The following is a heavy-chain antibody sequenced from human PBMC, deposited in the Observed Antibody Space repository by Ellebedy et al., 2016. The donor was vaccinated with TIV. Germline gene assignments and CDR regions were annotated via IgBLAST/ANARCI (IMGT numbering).Heavy chain of an antibody. Sequence: LQGRVTMTKDTSTSTAYMELRSLRSDDTAVYYCARTATSGGYNFDYWGQGTPVTVSS. CDR3: ARTATSGGYNFDY. V-gene: IGHV1-18*01. D-gene: IGHD5-12*01. J-gene: IGHJ4*02.